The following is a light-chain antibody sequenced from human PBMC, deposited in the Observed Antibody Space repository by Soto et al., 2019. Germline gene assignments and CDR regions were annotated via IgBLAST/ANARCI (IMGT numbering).Light chain of an antibody. CDR1: SRDVGGYNY. J-gene: IGLJ2*01. Sequence: QSALTQPPSSSGSPGQSVTISCTGTSRDVGGYNYVSGYQQHPGKAPKLIMFEVTKRPSGVPDRFSGSKSGPTSSLTVSGLQAEDGADYYCSSYAGSNTVVFGGRTKLTVL. V-gene: IGLV2-8*01. CDR2: EVT. CDR3: SSYAGSNTVV.